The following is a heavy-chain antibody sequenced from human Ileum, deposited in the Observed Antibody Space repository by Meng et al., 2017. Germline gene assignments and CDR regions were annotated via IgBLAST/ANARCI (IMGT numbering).Heavy chain of an antibody. V-gene: IGHV6-1*01. CDR2: TYYRSKWYS. CDR1: GGSVSSNIAA. D-gene: IGHD3-3*01. Sequence: QVHGPDSGPGLVKPSPTLSRRGAVSGGSVSSNIAAWNWIRQSPLRGLEWLGRTYYRSKWYSEYAVSVKSRISITPDTSKNQFSLQMNSVTPEDTAVYYCASGSGSLDYWGPGTLVTVSS. CDR3: ASGSGSLDY. J-gene: IGHJ4*02.